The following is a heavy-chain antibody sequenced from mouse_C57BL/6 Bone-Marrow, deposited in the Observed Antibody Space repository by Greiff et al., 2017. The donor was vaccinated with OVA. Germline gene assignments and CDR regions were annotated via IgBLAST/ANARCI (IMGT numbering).Heavy chain of an antibody. CDR1: GFTFSDYG. Sequence: EVKLVESGGGLVQPGGSLKLSCAASGFTFSDYGMAWVRQAPRKGPEWVAFISNLAYSIYYADTVTGRFTISRENAKNTLYLEMSSLRSEDTAMYYCARRSFINAMDYWGQGTSVTVSS. D-gene: IGHD1-1*01. CDR2: ISNLAYSI. J-gene: IGHJ4*01. V-gene: IGHV5-15*01. CDR3: ARRSFINAMDY.